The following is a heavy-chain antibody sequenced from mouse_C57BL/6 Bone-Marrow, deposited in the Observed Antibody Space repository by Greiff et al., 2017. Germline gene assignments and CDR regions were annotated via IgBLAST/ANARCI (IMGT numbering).Heavy chain of an antibody. CDR1: GFTFSSYG. CDR3: ARRYGSSWFAY. Sequence: EVQVVESGGDLVKPGGSLKLSCAASGFTFSSYGMSWVRQTPDKRLEWVATISSGGSYTYYPDSVKGRFTISRVNAKNTLYLQMSSLKSEDTAMYYCARRYGSSWFAYWGQGTLVTVSA. V-gene: IGHV5-6*01. CDR2: ISSGGSYT. J-gene: IGHJ3*01. D-gene: IGHD1-1*01.